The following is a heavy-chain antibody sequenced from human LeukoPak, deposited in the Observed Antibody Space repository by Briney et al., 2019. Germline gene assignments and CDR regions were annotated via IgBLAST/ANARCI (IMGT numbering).Heavy chain of an antibody. CDR3: AGGKIAAAVTGLDY. V-gene: IGHV3-53*01. CDR1: GFTVSSNY. CDR2: IYSGGST. D-gene: IGHD6-13*01. Sequence: GGSLRLSCAASGFTVSSNYMSWVRQAPGKGLEWVSVIYSGGSTYYADSVKGRFTISRDNSKNTLYLQMNSLRAEDTAVYYCAGGKIAAAVTGLDYWGQGTLVTVSS. J-gene: IGHJ4*02.